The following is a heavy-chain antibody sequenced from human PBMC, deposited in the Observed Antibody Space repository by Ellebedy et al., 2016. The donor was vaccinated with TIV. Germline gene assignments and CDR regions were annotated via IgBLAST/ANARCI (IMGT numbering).Heavy chain of an antibody. CDR2: IFMRGST. CDR3: ARLRQSRDRSHWYFDL. V-gene: IGHV4-4*07. Sequence: SETLSLXXTVSNASDASFSSYYWSWIRQPAGKGLAWIGRIFMRGSTSYNSSLKNRVTMSADASTTQLSLNLSSVTAADTAVYFCARLRQSRDRSHWYFDLWGRGTLVTVSS. D-gene: IGHD1-14*01. J-gene: IGHJ2*01. CDR1: NASDASFSSYY.